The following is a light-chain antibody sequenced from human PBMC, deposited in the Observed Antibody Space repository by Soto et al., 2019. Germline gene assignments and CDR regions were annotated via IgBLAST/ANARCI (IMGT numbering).Light chain of an antibody. CDR3: QQHNRYPLT. J-gene: IGKJ4*01. V-gene: IGKV1-9*01. CDR1: QDTSSS. Sequence: DIPLTQSPSFLSASVGDRVTITCRASQDTSSSLAWYQQKPGQAPKLLINTISTLQSGVPPTFRGSGSGTEFTLTISSLQPEDFATYYCQQHNRYPLTFGGGTKVEI. CDR2: TIS.